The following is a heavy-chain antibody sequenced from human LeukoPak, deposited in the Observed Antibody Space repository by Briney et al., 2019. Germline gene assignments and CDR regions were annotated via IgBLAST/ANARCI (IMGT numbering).Heavy chain of an antibody. V-gene: IGHV1-46*01. D-gene: IGHD3-3*01. CDR2: INPSGGST. J-gene: IGHJ4*02. Sequence: ASVKVSCKASGYTFTSYYMRWVRQAPGQGLEWMGIINPSGGSTGYAQKFQGRVTMTRDTSTSTVYMELSSLRSEDTAVYYCAREGSIFGVVIIRKFDYWGQGTLVTVSS. CDR3: AREGSIFGVVIIRKFDY. CDR1: GYTFTSYY.